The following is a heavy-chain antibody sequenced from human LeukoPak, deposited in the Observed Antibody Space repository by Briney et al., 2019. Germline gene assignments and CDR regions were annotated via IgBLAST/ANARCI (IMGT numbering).Heavy chain of an antibody. J-gene: IGHJ6*02. V-gene: IGHV4-59*01. CDR2: VYYSGGT. D-gene: IGHD3-16*01. Sequence: PSETLSLTCTVSGGSISTYYWSWIRQPPREGLEWIGYVYYSGGTNYNPSLKSRVTISVDTSKNKFSLKLSSVTAADTAVYYCARETLGAGGIDVWGQGTTVTVSS. CDR3: ARETLGAGGIDV. CDR1: GGSISTYY.